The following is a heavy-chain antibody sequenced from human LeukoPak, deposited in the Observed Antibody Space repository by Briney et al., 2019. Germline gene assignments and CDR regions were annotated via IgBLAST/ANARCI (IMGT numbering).Heavy chain of an antibody. CDR2: INHSGST. Sequence: PSETLSLTCAVYGGSFSGYYWSWIRQPPGKGLEWIGEINHSGSTNYNPSLKSRVTISVDTSKNQFCLKLSSVTAADTAVYYCARVAFYDYVWGSYRPFDYWGQGTLVTVSS. J-gene: IGHJ4*02. D-gene: IGHD3-16*02. CDR1: GGSFSGYY. CDR3: ARVAFYDYVWGSYRPFDY. V-gene: IGHV4-34*01.